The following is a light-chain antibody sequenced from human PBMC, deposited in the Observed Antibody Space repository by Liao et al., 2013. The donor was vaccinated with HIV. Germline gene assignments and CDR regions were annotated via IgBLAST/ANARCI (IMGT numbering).Light chain of an antibody. J-gene: IGLJ1*01. CDR3: QVWDSSSDHPYV. CDR2: YDS. CDR1: NIGSKS. V-gene: IGLV3-21*04. Sequence: SYVLTQPPSVSVAPGKTARITCGGNNIGSKSVHWYQQKPGQAPVLVIYYDSDRPSGIPERLSGSKSGNTATLTISRVEAGDEADYYCQVWDSSSDHPYVFGTGTKVTVL.